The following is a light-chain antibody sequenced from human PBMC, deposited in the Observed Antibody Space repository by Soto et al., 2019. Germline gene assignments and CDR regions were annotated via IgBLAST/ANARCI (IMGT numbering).Light chain of an antibody. V-gene: IGLV1-44*01. CDR2: SDN. CDR1: NSNIGSNP. Sequence: QSVLTQPPSASGTPGQRVTISCSGSNSNIGSNPVNWYQQLPGTAPKLLVHSDNQRPSGVPDRFSGSKSGTSASLAISGLQSEDEAEYYCAAWDDSLNGYVFGTGTKVTVL. J-gene: IGLJ1*01. CDR3: AAWDDSLNGYV.